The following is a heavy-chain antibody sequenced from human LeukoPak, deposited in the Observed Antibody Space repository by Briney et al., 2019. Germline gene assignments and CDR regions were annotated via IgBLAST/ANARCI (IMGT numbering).Heavy chain of an antibody. D-gene: IGHD3-10*01. CDR3: ASGSGSYRTPYYYMDV. J-gene: IGHJ6*03. CDR1: GFTVSSNY. CDR2: IYSGGST. V-gene: IGHV3-53*01. Sequence: GGSLRLSCAASGFTVSSNYMSWVRQAPGKGLEWVSVIYSGGSTYYADSVKGRFTISRDNSKNTLYLQMNSLRAEDTAVYYCASGSGSYRTPYYYMDVWGKGATVTVSS.